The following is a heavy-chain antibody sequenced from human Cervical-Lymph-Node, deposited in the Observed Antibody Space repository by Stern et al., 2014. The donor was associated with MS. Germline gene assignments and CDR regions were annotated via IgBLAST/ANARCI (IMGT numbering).Heavy chain of an antibody. CDR2: IKQDGSEK. D-gene: IGHD3-16*01. CDR1: GFTFSNYW. J-gene: IGHJ4*02. V-gene: IGHV3-7*01. Sequence: EVQLEESGGGLVQPGGSLRLSCAASGFTFSNYWMSWVRQAPGKGLEWVANIKQDGSEKYYVDSVKGRFTISRDNAKNSLYLQMNSLRAEDTAVYYCTRDLIYTGGSDYWGQGTLVTVSS. CDR3: TRDLIYTGGSDY.